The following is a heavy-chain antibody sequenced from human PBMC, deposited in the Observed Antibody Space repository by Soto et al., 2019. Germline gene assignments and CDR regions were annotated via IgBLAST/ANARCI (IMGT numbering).Heavy chain of an antibody. V-gene: IGHV4-39*01. J-gene: IGHJ4*02. CDR1: GASISGSYYY. CDR3: ANCQKAYNWNYFDH. Sequence: SETLSLTCAVSGASISGSYYYWAWLRQSPGKGPEWIGSVFYTGFTSYNPSLESRVSVSVDTSKSQFSLKLGAVTAADTAVYYCANCQKAYNWNYFDHWGQGALVTVSS. D-gene: IGHD1-20*01. CDR2: VFYTGFT.